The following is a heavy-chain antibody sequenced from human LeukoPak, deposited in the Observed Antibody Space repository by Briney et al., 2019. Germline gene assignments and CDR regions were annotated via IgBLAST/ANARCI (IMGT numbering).Heavy chain of an antibody. V-gene: IGHV4-30-2*01. Sequence: PSETLSLTCAVSGGSISSGGYSWSWIRQPPGKGLEWIGYVYPSGSTYYNPSLKSRVTISVDRSKNQFSLKLSSVTAADTAVYCCATSTSYPYYFDYWGQGTLVTVSS. J-gene: IGHJ4*02. D-gene: IGHD1-1*01. CDR1: GGSISSGGYS. CDR2: VYPSGST. CDR3: ATSTSYPYYFDY.